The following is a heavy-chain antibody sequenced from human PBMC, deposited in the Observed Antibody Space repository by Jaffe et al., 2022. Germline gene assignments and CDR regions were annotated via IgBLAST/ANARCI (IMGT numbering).Heavy chain of an antibody. D-gene: IGHD2-15*01. Sequence: EVQLLESGGGLVQPGGSLRLSCAASGFTFSSYAMSWVRQAPGKGLEWVSAISGSGGSTYYADSVKGRFTISRDNSKNTLYLQMNSLRAEDTAVYYCAKDHHESIVVVVAAKGAFDIWGQGTMVTVSS. CDR3: AKDHHESIVVVVAAKGAFDI. CDR1: GFTFSSYA. J-gene: IGHJ3*02. V-gene: IGHV3-23*01. CDR2: ISGSGGST.